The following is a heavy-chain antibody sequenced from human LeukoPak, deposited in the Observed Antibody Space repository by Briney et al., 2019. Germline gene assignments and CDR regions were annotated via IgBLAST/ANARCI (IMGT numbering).Heavy chain of an antibody. Sequence: SETLSLTCSVSGDSISSYYWSWIRQPPGKGLEWIGHIFYTGSTNYNPSLKSRVTISVDTSKNQFSLKLSSVTAADTAVYYCARGDVGYYDSSGYYFDYWGQGTLVTVSS. CDR2: IFYTGST. V-gene: IGHV4-59*12. CDR3: ARGDVGYYDSSGYYFDY. CDR1: GDSISSYY. J-gene: IGHJ4*02. D-gene: IGHD3-22*01.